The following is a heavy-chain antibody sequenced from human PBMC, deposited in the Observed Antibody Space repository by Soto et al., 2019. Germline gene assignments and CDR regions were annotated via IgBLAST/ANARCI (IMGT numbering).Heavy chain of an antibody. CDR2: IIPIFGTA. V-gene: IGHV1-69*01. CDR3: ARDGGPYYYDSSGYYRSYWYFDL. CDR1: GGTFSSYA. J-gene: IGHJ2*01. D-gene: IGHD3-22*01. Sequence: QVQLVQSGAEVKKPGSSVKVSCKASGGTFSSYAISWVRQAPGQGLEWMGGIIPIFGTANYAQKFQGRVTITADESTRKAYMELSSLRYEETAVYYCARDGGPYYYDSSGYYRSYWYFDLWGRGTLVTVSS.